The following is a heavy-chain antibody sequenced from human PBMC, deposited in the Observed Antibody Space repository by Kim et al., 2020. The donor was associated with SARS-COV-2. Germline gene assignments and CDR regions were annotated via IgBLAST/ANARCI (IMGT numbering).Heavy chain of an antibody. D-gene: IGHD3-10*01. CDR2: ISGSGGST. CDR1: GFTFSSYA. V-gene: IGHV3-23*01. CDR3: AKALLWFGEFFDY. Sequence: GGSLRLSCAASGFTFSSYAMSWVRQAPGKGLEWVSAISGSGGSTYYADSVKGRFTISRENSKNTLYLQMNSLRAEDTAVYYCAKALLWFGEFFDYWGQGTLVTVSS. J-gene: IGHJ4*02.